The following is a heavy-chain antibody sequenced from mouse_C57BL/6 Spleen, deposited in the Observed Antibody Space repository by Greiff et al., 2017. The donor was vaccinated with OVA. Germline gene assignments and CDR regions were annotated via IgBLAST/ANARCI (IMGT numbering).Heavy chain of an antibody. CDR2: IYPSAGST. D-gene: IGHD1-1*01. J-gene: IGHJ2*01. V-gene: IGHV1-85*01. Sequence: QVQLQQSGPELVKPGASVKLSCKASGYTFTSYAINWVKQRPGQGLEWIGWIYPSAGSTKYNKKFKGQATLTVDTSSSTAYMELHSLTSEDAAVYFCARGITTFRDVDYWGQGTTLTVSS. CDR1: GYTFTSYA. CDR3: ARGITTFRDVDY.